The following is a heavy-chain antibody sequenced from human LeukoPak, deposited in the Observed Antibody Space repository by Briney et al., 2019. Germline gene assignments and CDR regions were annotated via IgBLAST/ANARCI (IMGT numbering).Heavy chain of an antibody. CDR1: GYTFINYG. Sequence: ASVKVSCKASGYTFINYGISWVRQAPGQGLEWMGWISAYTGNTNYAQKFQGRVTMTTDTSASTAYMELRSLRSDDTAVFYCVRGRRAATILGGLDYWGQETLVIVSS. CDR2: ISAYTGNT. CDR3: VRGRRAATILGGLDY. V-gene: IGHV1-18*01. D-gene: IGHD5-12*01. J-gene: IGHJ4*02.